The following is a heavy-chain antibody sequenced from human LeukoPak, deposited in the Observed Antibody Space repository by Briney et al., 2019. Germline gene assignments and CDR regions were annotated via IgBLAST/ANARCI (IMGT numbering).Heavy chain of an antibody. CDR3: ARDPAVTATRGAFDI. CDR1: GGSISSGGYY. Sequence: PSETLSLTCTVSGGSISSGGYYWSWLRQHPGKGLEWIGYIYYSGSTYYNPSLESRVTISVDTSKNQFSLKLSSVTAADTAVYYCARDPAVTATRGAFDIWGQGTMVTVSS. V-gene: IGHV4-31*03. J-gene: IGHJ3*02. CDR2: IYYSGST. D-gene: IGHD2-21*02.